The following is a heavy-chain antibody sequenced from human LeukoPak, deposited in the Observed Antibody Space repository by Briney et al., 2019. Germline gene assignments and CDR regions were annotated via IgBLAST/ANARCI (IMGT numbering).Heavy chain of an antibody. CDR1: GGSISSSRYY. J-gene: IGHJ4*02. CDR2: IYYSGST. CDR3: ARLGDYYGSGSPTFIDY. D-gene: IGHD3-10*01. V-gene: IGHV4-39*01. Sequence: SETLSLTCTVSGGSISSSRYYWGGIRQPPGKALEWIGSIYYSGSTYYNPSLKSRVTISVDTSKNQFSLKLSSVTAADTAVYYCARLGDYYGSGSPTFIDYWGQGTLVTVSS.